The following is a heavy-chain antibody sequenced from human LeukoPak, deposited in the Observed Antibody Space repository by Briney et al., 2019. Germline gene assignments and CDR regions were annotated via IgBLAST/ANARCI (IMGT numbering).Heavy chain of an antibody. CDR1: GFTFSSYA. J-gene: IGHJ4*02. D-gene: IGHD3-22*01. CDR3: AKDAHYDSSGYYYPIGPYFDY. Sequence: PGGSLRLSCAASGFTFSSYAMSWVRQAPGKGLEWVSAISGSGGSTYYADSVKGRFTISRDNSKNTLYLQMNSLRAEDTAVYYCAKDAHYDSSGYYYPIGPYFDYWGQGTLVTVSS. V-gene: IGHV3-23*01. CDR2: ISGSGGST.